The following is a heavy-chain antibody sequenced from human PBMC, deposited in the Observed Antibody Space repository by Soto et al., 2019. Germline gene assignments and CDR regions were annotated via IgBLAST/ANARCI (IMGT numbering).Heavy chain of an antibody. V-gene: IGHV3-15*01. J-gene: IGHJ4*02. CDR2: IKSKTDGGAI. D-gene: IGHD5-12*01. CDR1: GFTFSNAW. CDR3: ATAHPRGPDY. Sequence: AGGSLRLSCAASGFTFSNAWMNWVRQAPGKGLEWVGLIKSKTDGGAIDYPAPVRGRFIISRDDSTNTLYLQMNSLKTEDTAVYYCATAHPRGPDYWGQGTLVTVSS.